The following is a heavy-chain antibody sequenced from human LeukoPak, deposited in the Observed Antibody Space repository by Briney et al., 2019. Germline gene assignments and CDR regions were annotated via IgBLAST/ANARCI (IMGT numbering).Heavy chain of an antibody. V-gene: IGHV1-69*06. D-gene: IGHD6-6*01. CDR1: GGTFSSYA. CDR2: IIPIFGTA. Sequence: ASVKVSCKASGGTFSSYAISWVRQAPGQGLEWMGGIIPIFGTANYAQKFQGRVTITADKSTSTAYMELSSLRSEDTAVYYCARASEYSSSWYYYYYMDVWGKGTTVTVSS. J-gene: IGHJ6*03. CDR3: ARASEYSSSWYYYYYMDV.